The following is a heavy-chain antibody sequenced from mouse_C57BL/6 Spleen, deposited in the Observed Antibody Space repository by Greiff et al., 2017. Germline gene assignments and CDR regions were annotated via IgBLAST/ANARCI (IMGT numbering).Heavy chain of an antibody. J-gene: IGHJ3*01. CDR3: ARQAYSNYEGFAY. V-gene: IGHV5-9*01. Sequence: DVKLVESGGGLVKPGGSLKLSCAASGFTFSSYTMSWVRQTPEKRLEWVATISGGGGNTYYPDSVKGRFTISRDNAKNTLYLQMSSLRSEDTALYYCARQAYSNYEGFAYWGQGTLVTVSA. D-gene: IGHD2-5*01. CDR2: ISGGGGNT. CDR1: GFTFSSYT.